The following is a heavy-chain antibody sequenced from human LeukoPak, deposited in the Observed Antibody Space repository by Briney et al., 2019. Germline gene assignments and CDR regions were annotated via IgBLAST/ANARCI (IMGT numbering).Heavy chain of an antibody. CDR2: MNPNSGNT. CDR1: GYTFTSYD. Sequence: ASVKVSCKASGYTFTSYDINWVRQATGQGLEWMGWMNPNSGNTGYAQKFQGRVTMTRNTYISTAYMELSSLRSEDTAVYYCAREPLLWFGESRELYYFDYWGQGTLVTVSS. J-gene: IGHJ4*02. CDR3: AREPLLWFGESRELYYFDY. D-gene: IGHD3-10*01. V-gene: IGHV1-8*01.